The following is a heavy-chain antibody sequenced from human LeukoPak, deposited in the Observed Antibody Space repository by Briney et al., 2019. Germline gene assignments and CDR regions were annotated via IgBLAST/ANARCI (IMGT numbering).Heavy chain of an antibody. CDR1: GGSISSYY. D-gene: IGHD5-18*01. V-gene: IGHV4-4*07. Sequence: IPSETLSFTCTVSGGSISSYYWSWIRLPAGKGLEWIGRIYTSGSTNYNPSLKSRVTMSVDTSKSQFSLKLSSVTAADTAVYYCARGWGIQLWLQWGQGTLVTVSS. J-gene: IGHJ4*02. CDR2: IYTSGST. CDR3: ARGWGIQLWLQ.